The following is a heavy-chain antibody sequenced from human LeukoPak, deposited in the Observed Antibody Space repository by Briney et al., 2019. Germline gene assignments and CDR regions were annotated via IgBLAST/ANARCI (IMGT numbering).Heavy chain of an antibody. D-gene: IGHD6-6*01. CDR2: IIPIFGTA. CDR3: ARDSLVGPGSYYMDV. J-gene: IGHJ6*03. CDR1: GGTFSSYA. V-gene: IGHV1-69*13. Sequence: SVKVSCKASGGTFSSYAISWVRQAPGQGLEWMGGIIPIFGTANYAQKSQGRVTITADESTSTAYMELSSLRSEDTAVYYCARDSLVGPGSYYMDVWGKGTTVTISS.